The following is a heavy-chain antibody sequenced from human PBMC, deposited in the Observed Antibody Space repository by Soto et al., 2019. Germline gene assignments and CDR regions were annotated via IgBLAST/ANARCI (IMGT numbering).Heavy chain of an antibody. J-gene: IGHJ6*02. CDR2: ISPYNGNT. Sequence: QVQLVQSGVEVKKPGASVKVSCKASGYTFTSFGISWVRQAPGRGLEWMGWISPYNGNTKYAQNLQGSVHMTTATSTSTAYMELRSLRSDDTAVYYCARDLQTFSYYYYGMDVWGQGTTVTVSS. CDR3: ARDLQTFSYYYYGMDV. V-gene: IGHV1-18*01. D-gene: IGHD3-3*02. CDR1: GYTFTSFG.